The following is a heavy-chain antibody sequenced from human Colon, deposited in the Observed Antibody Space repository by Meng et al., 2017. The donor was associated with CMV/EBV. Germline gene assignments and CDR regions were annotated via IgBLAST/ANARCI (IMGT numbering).Heavy chain of an antibody. CDR2: VNRDGSTT. CDR3: ARAAPSGSYDF. D-gene: IGHD1-26*01. J-gene: IGHJ4*02. V-gene: IGHV3-74*01. Sequence: LSCAASGFTFSDYWVHWVRQPPGKGLVWVSRVNRDGSTTDYADSVKGRFTISRDNAKNTFYLQMNSLRAEDTAVYYCARAAPSGSYDFWGQGTLVTVSS. CDR1: GFTFSDYW.